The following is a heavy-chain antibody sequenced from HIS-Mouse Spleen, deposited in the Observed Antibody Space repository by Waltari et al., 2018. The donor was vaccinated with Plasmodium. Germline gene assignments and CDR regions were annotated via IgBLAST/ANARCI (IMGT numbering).Heavy chain of an antibody. J-gene: IGHJ4*02. CDR2: IYYSGST. CDR3: ASSCTGIVGAYFDY. D-gene: IGHD1-26*01. Sequence: QVQLQESGPGLVKPSQTLSLTCTVSGGSISRGGYYWRWFRQHPGKGLEWIGYIYYSGSTYYNPSLKSRVTISVDTSKNQFSLKLSSVTAADTAVYYCASSCTGIVGAYFDYWGQGTLVTVSS. CDR1: GGSISRGGYY. V-gene: IGHV4-31*03.